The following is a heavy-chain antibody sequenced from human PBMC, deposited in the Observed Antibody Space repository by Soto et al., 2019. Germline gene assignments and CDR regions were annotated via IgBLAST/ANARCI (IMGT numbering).Heavy chain of an antibody. D-gene: IGHD6-13*01. J-gene: IGHJ6*03. Sequence: EVQLVESGGGLVKPGGSLRLSCAASGFTFSKAWMSWVRKAPGKGLEWVGRMKSKTDGGTTDYAAPVQGRFTISRVDSTNTTYLQMHSLKTEDTAVYYCTTDTQLVLNYYYCYMDVCVKGTTVTVSS. CDR1: GFTFSKAW. CDR2: MKSKTDGGTT. V-gene: IGHV3-15*01. CDR3: TTDTQLVLNYYYCYMDV.